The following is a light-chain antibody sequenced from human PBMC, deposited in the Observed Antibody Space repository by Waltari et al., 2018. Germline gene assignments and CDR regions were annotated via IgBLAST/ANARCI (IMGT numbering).Light chain of an antibody. J-gene: IGLJ2*01. V-gene: IGLV3-19*01. CDR3: NSRDSSGNHVV. CDR1: SLRSYY. Sequence: GQTVRITCQGDSLRSYYASWYQQKPGQAPVLVIYGKNNRPSGIPDRFSGSSSGNTASLTITGAQAEDEADYYCNSRDSSGNHVVFGGGTKLTVL. CDR2: GKN.